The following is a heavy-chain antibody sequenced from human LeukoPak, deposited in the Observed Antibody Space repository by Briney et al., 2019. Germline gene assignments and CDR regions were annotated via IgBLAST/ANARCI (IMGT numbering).Heavy chain of an antibody. CDR2: IYHSGST. D-gene: IGHD2-21*02. CDR3: ASLVGVTAITNY. CDR1: GYSITSGYY. Sequence: SETLSLTCTVSGYSITSGYYWGWIRQPPGKGLEWIGSIYHSGSTYYNPSLKSRVTISVDTSKNQFSLKLRSVTAADTAVYYCASLVGVTAITNYWGQGTLVTVSS. J-gene: IGHJ4*02. V-gene: IGHV4-38-2*02.